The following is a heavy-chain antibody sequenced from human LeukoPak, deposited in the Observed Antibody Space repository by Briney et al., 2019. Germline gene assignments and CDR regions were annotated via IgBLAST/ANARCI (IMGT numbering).Heavy chain of an antibody. D-gene: IGHD3-3*01. CDR3: AREGARGYDFWSGSNWFDP. J-gene: IGHJ5*02. Sequence: SETLSLTCTVSGGSISSSSYYWGWIRQPPGKGLEWIGSIYYSGSTNYNPSLKSRVTIPVDTSKNQFSLKLSSVTAADTAVYYCAREGARGYDFWSGSNWFDPWGQGTLVTVSS. CDR2: IYYSGST. V-gene: IGHV4-39*07. CDR1: GGSISSSSYY.